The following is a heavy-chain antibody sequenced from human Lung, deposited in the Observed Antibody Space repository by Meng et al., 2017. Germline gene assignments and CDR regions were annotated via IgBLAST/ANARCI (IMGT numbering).Heavy chain of an antibody. J-gene: IGHJ4*02. CDR3: ARDLNGDRGIYFDY. CDR2: IRVGNDET. Sequence: QVQRVQAGGEGKKPGAAGKGSGKTSGYTFTNYVRHWVRQAPGQRLEWMGWIRVGNDETHYSQKFQGRVTISRDTSASTAYMELSSLRSEDTAIYYCARDLNGDRGIYFDYWGQGTLVTVSS. V-gene: IGHV1-3*01. D-gene: IGHD3-10*01. CDR1: GYTFTNYV.